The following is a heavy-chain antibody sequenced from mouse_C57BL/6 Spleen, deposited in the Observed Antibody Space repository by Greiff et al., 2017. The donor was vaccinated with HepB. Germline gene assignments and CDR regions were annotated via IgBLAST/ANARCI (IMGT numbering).Heavy chain of an antibody. D-gene: IGHD2-2*01. CDR1: GFTFSDYG. CDR3: ARPGIYYGYDGGDY. Sequence: EVKVVESGGGLVKPGGSLKLSCAASGFTFSDYGMHWVRQAPEKGLEWVAYISSGSSTIYYADTVKGRFTISRDNAKNTLFLQMTSLRSEDTAMYYCARPGIYYGYDGGDYWGQGTTLTVSS. V-gene: IGHV5-17*01. CDR2: ISSGSSTI. J-gene: IGHJ2*01.